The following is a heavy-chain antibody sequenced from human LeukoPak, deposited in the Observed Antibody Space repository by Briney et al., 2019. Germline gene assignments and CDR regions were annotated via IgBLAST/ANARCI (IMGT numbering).Heavy chain of an antibody. CDR3: ARDYRVRGVPDFDY. V-gene: IGHV1-46*01. Sequence: GASVKVSCKASGYTFTNSYIHWVRQAPGQVLEWMGLINPDGGNTNYAQNFQGRVTLTRDTSISTAYMELSRLRSDDTAVYYCARDYRVRGVPDFDYWGQGTLVTVSS. D-gene: IGHD3-10*01. J-gene: IGHJ4*02. CDR2: INPDGGNT. CDR1: GYTFTNSY.